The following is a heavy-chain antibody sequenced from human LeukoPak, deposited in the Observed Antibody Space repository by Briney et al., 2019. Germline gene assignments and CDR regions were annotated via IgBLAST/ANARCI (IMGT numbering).Heavy chain of an antibody. J-gene: IGHJ4*02. CDR3: ARDYYHSSGYYPVLGY. V-gene: IGHV5-51*01. D-gene: IGHD3-22*01. CDR2: IYPGDSDT. Sequence: GESLKISCKTSGYSFTSYWIGWVRHMPGKGLEWMGGIYPGDSDTRYSPSFQGQVTISVDKSISTAHLQWSSLQASDTAMYYCARDYYHSSGYYPVLGYWGQGTLVTVSS. CDR1: GYSFTSYW.